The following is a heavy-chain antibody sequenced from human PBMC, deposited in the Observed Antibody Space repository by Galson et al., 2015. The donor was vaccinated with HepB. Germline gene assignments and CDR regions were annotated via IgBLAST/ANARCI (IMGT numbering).Heavy chain of an antibody. J-gene: IGHJ6*02. CDR1: QFTFSSQN. V-gene: IGHV3-48*02. D-gene: IGHD3-16*01. CDR3: ARARNLGMDV. CDR2: ISSSGTI. Sequence: SLRLSCAASQFTFSSQNMHWVRQAPGKGLEWISYISSSGTIYYADSVKGRFTISRDNAKMSLYLQMNSLRDDDTAVYYCARARNLGMDVWGQGTTVTVSS.